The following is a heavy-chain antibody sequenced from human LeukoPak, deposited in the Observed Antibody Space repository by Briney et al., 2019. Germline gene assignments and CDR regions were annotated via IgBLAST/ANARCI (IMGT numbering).Heavy chain of an antibody. CDR3: ARVGSSGYPIPCDY. J-gene: IGHJ4*02. CDR2: ISYDGYDK. Sequence: PGGSLRLSCAASGFTFNDYAMYWVRQAPGKGLEWVTLISYDGYDKSYADSVRGRFTISRDNAKNSLYLQMNSLRAEDTAVYYCARVGSSGYPIPCDYWGQGTLVTVSS. V-gene: IGHV3-30-3*01. D-gene: IGHD3-22*01. CDR1: GFTFNDYA.